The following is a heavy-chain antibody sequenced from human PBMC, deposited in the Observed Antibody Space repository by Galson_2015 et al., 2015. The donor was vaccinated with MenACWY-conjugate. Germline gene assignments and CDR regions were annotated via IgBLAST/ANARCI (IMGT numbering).Heavy chain of an antibody. D-gene: IGHD6-6*01. J-gene: IGHJ5*02. CDR3: ARLRGSSSMWFDP. V-gene: IGHV3-48*03. CDR2: ISNSGSTI. Sequence: SLRLSCAASGFTFNSYEMNWVRQAPGKGLEWVSYISNSGSTIYYADSVKGRFTISRDNAKKSLYLQMNSLRAEDTAVYYCARLRGSSSMWFDPWGQGTLVTVSS. CDR1: GFTFNSYE.